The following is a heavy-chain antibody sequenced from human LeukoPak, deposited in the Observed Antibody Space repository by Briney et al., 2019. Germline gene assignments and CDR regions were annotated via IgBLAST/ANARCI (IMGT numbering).Heavy chain of an antibody. D-gene: IGHD4-17*01. V-gene: IGHV1-46*01. CDR3: ARHPYGDYYYFDY. J-gene: IGHJ4*02. CDR1: GYTFTSYY. Sequence: GASVKVSCKASGYTFTSYYMHWVRQAPGQGLEWMGIINPSGGRTSYAQKFQGRVTMTRDMSTSTVYMELSSLRSEDTAVYYCARHPYGDYYYFDYWGQGTLVTVSS. CDR2: INPSGGRT.